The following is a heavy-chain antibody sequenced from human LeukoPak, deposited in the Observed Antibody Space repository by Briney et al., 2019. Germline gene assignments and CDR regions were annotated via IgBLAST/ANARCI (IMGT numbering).Heavy chain of an antibody. J-gene: IGHJ1*01. CDR3: AKGGPNCSGGSCHPAYFQH. Sequence: HPGGSLRLSCAASGFTFSSYGMHWVRQAPGKGLEWVAFIRYDGSNKYYADSVKGRFTISRDNSKNTLYLQMNSLRAEATAVYYCAKGGPNCSGGSCHPAYFQHWGQGTLVTVSS. CDR2: IRYDGSNK. D-gene: IGHD2-15*01. V-gene: IGHV3-30*02. CDR1: GFTFSSYG.